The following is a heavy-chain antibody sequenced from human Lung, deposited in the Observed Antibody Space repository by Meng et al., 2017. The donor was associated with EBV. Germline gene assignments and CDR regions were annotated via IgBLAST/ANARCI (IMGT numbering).Heavy chain of an antibody. CDR1: DYTFTGYG. J-gene: IGHJ4*02. V-gene: IGHV1-18*01. CDR3: ARGTPGRSYSDY. D-gene: IGHD3-10*01. CDR2: LGAHDGDT. Sequence: QVQPEQSGSEVKKPGASVQVSCKASDYTFTGYGGSWVRQAPGQGLEWMAWLGAHDGDTSHAPKFQGRVTVSADRPTATAYMELRSLRSDDTAVYYCARGTPGRSYSDYWGQGTLVTVSS.